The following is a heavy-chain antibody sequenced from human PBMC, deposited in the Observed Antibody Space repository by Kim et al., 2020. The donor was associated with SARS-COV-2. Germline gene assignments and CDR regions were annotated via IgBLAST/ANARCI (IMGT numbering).Heavy chain of an antibody. CDR1: GFTFSNYP. D-gene: IGHD3-16*01. J-gene: IGHJ3*01. Sequence: GGSLRLSCAASGFTFSNYPMNWVRQAPGKGLEWISFITSSGGVIFYADSVKGRFTISRDNARNSLNLQMSSLTAEDTAVYYCARGGSAYGDALDLWGQGNMNSVSS. CDR2: ITSSGGVI. V-gene: IGHV3-48*01. CDR3: ARGGSAYGDALDL.